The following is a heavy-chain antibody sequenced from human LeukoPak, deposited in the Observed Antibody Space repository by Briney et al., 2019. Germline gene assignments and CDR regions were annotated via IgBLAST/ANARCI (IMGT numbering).Heavy chain of an antibody. J-gene: IGHJ4*02. CDR2: ITGNNGNT. V-gene: IGHV1-18*01. CDR1: GYTFSGCG. D-gene: IGHD1-26*01. CDR3: ARDQRNSGSYRFEY. Sequence: ASVKVSCKTSGYTFSGCGISWVRQAPGQGLEWMGWITGNNGNTNYAPSLQGRVTMTTDTSTNTAYMELTSLKSDDTAVYYCARDQRNSGSYRFEYWGQGTLVTVSS.